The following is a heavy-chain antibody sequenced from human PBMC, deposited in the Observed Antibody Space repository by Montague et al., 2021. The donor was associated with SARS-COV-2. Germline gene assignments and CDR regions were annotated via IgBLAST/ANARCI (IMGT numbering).Heavy chain of an antibody. V-gene: IGHV4-39*01. CDR2: IDYSGST. D-gene: IGHD2-2*01. J-gene: IGHJ4*02. CDR3: PRLLASRCSSTRCYGGGFDS. Sequence: SETLSLTCTVSGGSISSSSYYWGWIRQPPGKGLEWIGCIDYSGSTYHTPSLKSRVTISVDTSKNQFSLKLSSVTAADTAVYYCPRLLASRCSSTRCYGGGFDSWGQGILVTVSS. CDR1: GGSISSSSYY.